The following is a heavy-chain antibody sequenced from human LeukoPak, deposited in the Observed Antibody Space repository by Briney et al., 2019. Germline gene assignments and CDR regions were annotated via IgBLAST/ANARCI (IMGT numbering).Heavy chain of an antibody. CDR2: VSSSGGST. CDR3: AKRGMTTIKEGFDY. Sequence: GGSLRLSCAASGFTFSTYATSWVRQAPGKGLQWVSAVSSSGGSTYYADSVKGRFTISRDNSKNTLYLQMNSLRAEDTAVYYCAKRGMTTIKEGFDYWGQGTLVTVSS. J-gene: IGHJ4*02. D-gene: IGHD5-24*01. CDR1: GFTFSTYA. V-gene: IGHV3-23*01.